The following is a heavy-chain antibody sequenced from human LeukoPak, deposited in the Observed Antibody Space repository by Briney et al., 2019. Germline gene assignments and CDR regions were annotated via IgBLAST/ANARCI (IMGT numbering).Heavy chain of an antibody. CDR2: IIPIFGTA. CDR3: ATAELPGYNWFDP. CDR1: GGTFISYA. J-gene: IGHJ5*02. Sequence: SVKVSCKASGGTFISYAISWVRQAPGQGLEWMGGIIPIFGTANYAQKFQGRVTITTDESTSTAYMELSSLRSEDTAVYYCATAELPGYNWFDPWGQGTLVTVSS. V-gene: IGHV1-69*05. D-gene: IGHD1-26*01.